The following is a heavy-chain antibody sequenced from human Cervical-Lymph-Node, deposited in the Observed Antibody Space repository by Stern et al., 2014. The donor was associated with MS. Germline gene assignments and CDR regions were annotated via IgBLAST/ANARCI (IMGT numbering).Heavy chain of an antibody. CDR1: GDTFSNHV. D-gene: IGHD2-21*02. V-gene: IGHV1-69*01. J-gene: IGHJ4*02. Sequence: VQLVESGAEVKKPGSSERVSCKASGDTFSNHVISLIRQAPGPRLEWMGGISPMFGRARYAHKFQGRLKITADESTTTAHMEFSSLTSEDVAVYYCAKERGDSFDFATWGQGTLVTVSS. CDR2: ISPMFGRA. CDR3: AKERGDSFDFAT.